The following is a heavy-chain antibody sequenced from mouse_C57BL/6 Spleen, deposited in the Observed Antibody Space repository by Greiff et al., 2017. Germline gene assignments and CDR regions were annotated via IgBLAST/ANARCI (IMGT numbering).Heavy chain of an antibody. D-gene: IGHD1-1*01. V-gene: IGHV1-62-2*01. CDR2: FYPGSGRI. CDR3: ARHAYYGAMDY. Sequence: LVKPGASVKLSCKAFGHTFTASTIPWVKQRSGQGLEWLGWFYPGSGRIEYNEKFEDKATLTADKTSSTVYMGLSRLTSEDSAVYFCARHAYYGAMDYWGQGTSVTVSS. J-gene: IGHJ4*01. CDR1: GHTFTAST.